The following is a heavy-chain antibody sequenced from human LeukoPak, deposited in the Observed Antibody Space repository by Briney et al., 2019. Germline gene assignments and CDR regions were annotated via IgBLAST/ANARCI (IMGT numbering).Heavy chain of an antibody. Sequence: ASVEVSCKASGYTFTSYYMHWVRQAPGQGLEWMGIINPSGGITNYAQKFQGRVTMTRDTSASTVYMELSSLRSEDTAVHYCARERGGALDYWGQGTLVTVSS. D-gene: IGHD3-10*01. CDR1: GYTFTSYY. V-gene: IGHV1-46*01. J-gene: IGHJ4*02. CDR3: ARERGGALDY. CDR2: INPSGGIT.